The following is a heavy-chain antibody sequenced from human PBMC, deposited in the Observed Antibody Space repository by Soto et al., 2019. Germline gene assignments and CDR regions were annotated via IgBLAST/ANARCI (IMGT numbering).Heavy chain of an antibody. CDR3: AREGYCSGGSCYLYFDY. J-gene: IGHJ4*02. CDR1: GFTFSSYW. D-gene: IGHD2-15*01. Sequence: GGSLRLSCAASGFTFSSYWMSWVRQAPGKGLEWVANIKQDGSEKYYVDSVKGRFTISRDNAKNSLYLQMNSLRAEDTAVYYCAREGYCSGGSCYLYFDYWGQGTLVTVSS. V-gene: IGHV3-7*04. CDR2: IKQDGSEK.